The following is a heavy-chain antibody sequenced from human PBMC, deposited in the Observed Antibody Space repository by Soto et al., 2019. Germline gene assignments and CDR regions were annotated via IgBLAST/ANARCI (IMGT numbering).Heavy chain of an antibody. CDR1: GFSFNTYW. Sequence: EVQLVESGGGLVQPGGSLRLSCAASGFSFNTYWMSWVRQAPGKGLEWVDNIKHDGSEKYYVDSVKGRFTISRDNAKNSVHLQMNSLRAEDTAVYYCATATTDYTNSVAYWGQGTLVTVSS. CDR2: IKHDGSEK. V-gene: IGHV3-7*01. CDR3: ATATTDYTNSVAY. J-gene: IGHJ4*02. D-gene: IGHD4-4*01.